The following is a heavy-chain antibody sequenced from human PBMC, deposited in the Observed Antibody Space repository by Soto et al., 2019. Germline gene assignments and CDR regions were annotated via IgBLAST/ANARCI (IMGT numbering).Heavy chain of an antibody. CDR2: IFYSGST. V-gene: IGHV4-59*01. D-gene: IGHD1-1*01. CDR3: ARSGDNFSFTDS. CDR1: GGSIRGYY. Sequence: PSETLSLTCSVSGGSIRGYYWTWIRQPPGEGLEWIGYIFYSGSTNYNPSLKSRVTISVDTSKNQFSLRLASVTAADTAMYYCARSGDNFSFTDSWGQGTLVTVS. J-gene: IGHJ5*01.